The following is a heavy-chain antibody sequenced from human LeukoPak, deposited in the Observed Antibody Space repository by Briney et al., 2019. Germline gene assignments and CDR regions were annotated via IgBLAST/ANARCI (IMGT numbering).Heavy chain of an antibody. CDR2: IKPSAKST. CDR1: GYTFTSYY. CDR3: AREVPETFNFDY. D-gene: IGHD2/OR15-2a*01. J-gene: IGHJ4*02. V-gene: IGHV1-46*01. Sequence: ASVKVSCKASGYTFTSYYMHWVRQAPGQGLEWMGIIKPSAKSTLYAQRFQGRVTVTSDMSTSTVYVELSSLRSEDTAVYYCAREVPETFNFDYWGQGTLVTVSS.